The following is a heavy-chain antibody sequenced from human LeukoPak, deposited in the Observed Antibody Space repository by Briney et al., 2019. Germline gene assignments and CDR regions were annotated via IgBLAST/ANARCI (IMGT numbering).Heavy chain of an antibody. D-gene: IGHD3-16*01. J-gene: IGHJ6*02. CDR2: ISGGGSST. V-gene: IGHV3-23*01. CDR3: ARSQQLGGHSYYYYGMDV. Sequence: HAGGSLRLSCAASGFTFTSYSMNWVRQAPGKGLEWVSTISGGGSSTYYADSVKGRFTISRANSKNTLYLQMNSLRADATAIYYCARSQQLGGHSYYYYGMDVWGQGTTVTVSS. CDR1: GFTFTSYS.